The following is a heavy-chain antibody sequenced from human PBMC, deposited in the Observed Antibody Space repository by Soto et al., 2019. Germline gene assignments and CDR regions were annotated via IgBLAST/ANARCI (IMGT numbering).Heavy chain of an antibody. CDR3: SCIFHFYGMDV. CDR2: IKSETDGATI. V-gene: IGHV3-15*01. D-gene: IGHD3-9*01. CDR1: GFTFSNAW. Sequence: GGSLRLSCAASGFTFSNAWMSWVRQAPGKGLEWVGRIKSETDGATIEYAAPVKGRFSISRDDSTSTLHLQMNSLKTDDTAIYYCSCIFHFYGMDVWGQGTTVTVSS. J-gene: IGHJ6*02.